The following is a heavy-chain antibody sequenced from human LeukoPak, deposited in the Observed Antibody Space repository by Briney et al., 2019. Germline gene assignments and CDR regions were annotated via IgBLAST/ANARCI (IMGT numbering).Heavy chain of an antibody. Sequence: SETLSLTCTVSGGSISSSSYYWGWIRQPPGKGLEWIGSIYYSGSTNYNPSLKSRVTISVDTSKNQFSLKLSSVTAADTAVYYCALMVRGVTENWFDPWGQGTLVTVSS. D-gene: IGHD3-10*01. CDR1: GGSISSSSYY. CDR2: IYYSGST. V-gene: IGHV4-39*07. J-gene: IGHJ5*02. CDR3: ALMVRGVTENWFDP.